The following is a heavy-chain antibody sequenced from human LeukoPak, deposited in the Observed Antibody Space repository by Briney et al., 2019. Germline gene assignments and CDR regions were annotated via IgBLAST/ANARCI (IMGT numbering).Heavy chain of an antibody. CDR3: TRDGGSFCDFDY. CDR1: GFSFRNYA. J-gene: IGHJ4*02. V-gene: IGHV3-64*02. CDR2: INTDGRIT. Sequence: GGSLGLSCVASGFSFRNYAIHWVRQAPGKGLEYVSVINTDGRITYYAGSVKGRFTISRDNSKNTVYLQMDSLRGEDMAVYYCTRDGGSFCDFDYWGQGALVTVSS. D-gene: IGHD1-26*01.